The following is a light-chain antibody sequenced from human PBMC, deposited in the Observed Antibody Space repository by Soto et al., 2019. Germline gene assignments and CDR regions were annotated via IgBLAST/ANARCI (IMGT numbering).Light chain of an antibody. CDR3: EQYKSWPYT. J-gene: IGKJ2*01. CDR2: GAS. Sequence: EIVMTQSPATLSVSPGERATLSCRASQSVSSNLGWYQQRPGQAPRLLIYGASTRATGIPATISGSGSGTEFTRTISSLQSEDFAVYFCEQYKSWPYTFGQGNKLEIK. CDR1: QSVSSN. V-gene: IGKV3-15*01.